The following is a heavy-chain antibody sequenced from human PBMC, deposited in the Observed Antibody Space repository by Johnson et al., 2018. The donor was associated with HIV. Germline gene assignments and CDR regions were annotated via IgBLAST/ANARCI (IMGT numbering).Heavy chain of an antibody. CDR2: ISGGGIQ. Sequence: VQLVESGGGLVQSGGSLRLSCGASGFTVSSNYMNWVRQAPGKGLEWVSVISGGGIQYYADSVKGRFTISRDNSKNTLYLQMNSLRVEDTALYYCAKGSGYYAAFDIWGQGTMVTVSS. V-gene: IGHV3-66*01. CDR1: GFTVSSNY. CDR3: AKGSGYYAAFDI. J-gene: IGHJ3*02. D-gene: IGHD3-22*01.